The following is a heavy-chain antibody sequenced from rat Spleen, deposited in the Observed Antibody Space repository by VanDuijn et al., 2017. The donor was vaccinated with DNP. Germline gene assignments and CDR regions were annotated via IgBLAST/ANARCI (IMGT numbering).Heavy chain of an antibody. V-gene: IGHV3-1*01. CDR1: GYSITSSY. Sequence: EVQLQESGPGLVKPSQSLSLTCSVTGYSITSSYWGWIRTFPGNKMEWIGHISYSGSTSYNPSLKSRISITRDTSKNHFFLHLNSVTIEDTATYYCARWTRYFDYWGQGVMVTVSS. CDR3: ARWTRYFDY. J-gene: IGHJ2*01. D-gene: IGHD1-7*01. CDR2: ISYSGST.